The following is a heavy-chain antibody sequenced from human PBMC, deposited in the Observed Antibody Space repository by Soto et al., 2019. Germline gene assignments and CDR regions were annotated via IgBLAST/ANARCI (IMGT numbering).Heavy chain of an antibody. J-gene: IGHJ4*02. CDR1: SASIITEQR. CDR2: IHHSGST. D-gene: IGHD6-19*01. V-gene: IGHV4-4*02. CDR3: ARSFGWYAIDH. Sequence: QMQLQESGPGLVKPSETLSLTCAVSSASIITEQRWTWVRQPPGKGLEWIGEIHHSGSTNNNPSLRRRVTMSVDKSKNQFSLNLKSWTAADTALYYCARSFGWYAIDHWGQGTLVIVSS.